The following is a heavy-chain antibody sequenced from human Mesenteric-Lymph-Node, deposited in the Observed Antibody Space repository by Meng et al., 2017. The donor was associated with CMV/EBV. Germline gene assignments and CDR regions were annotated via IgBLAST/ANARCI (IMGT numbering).Heavy chain of an antibody. V-gene: IGHV3-21*04. CDR3: ARYCSSTSCYTGYHYYYGMDV. J-gene: IGHJ6*02. CDR2: ISSSSAFV. Sequence: GGSLRLSCAASGFTFSGYSMNWVRQAPGKGLEWVSSISSSSAFVYYADSVKGRFTISRDNAKNSMYLQMNSLRAEDTAVYYCARYCSSTSCYTGYHYYYGMDVWGQGTTVTVSS. CDR1: GFTFSGYS. D-gene: IGHD2-2*02.